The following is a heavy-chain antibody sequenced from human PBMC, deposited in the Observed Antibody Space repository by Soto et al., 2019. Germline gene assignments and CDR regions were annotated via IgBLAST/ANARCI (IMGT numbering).Heavy chain of an antibody. J-gene: IGHJ4*02. V-gene: IGHV1-18*01. D-gene: IGHD4-17*01. CDR2: ISGYNGNT. Sequence: ASVKVSCKASGYTFTNYGITWVRQAPGQGLEWMGWISGYNGNTKNAQKLQGRVTMTRNTSISTAYMELSSLRSEDTAVYYCARTLYGDNVDYWGQGTLVTVSS. CDR1: GYTFTNYG. CDR3: ARTLYGDNVDY.